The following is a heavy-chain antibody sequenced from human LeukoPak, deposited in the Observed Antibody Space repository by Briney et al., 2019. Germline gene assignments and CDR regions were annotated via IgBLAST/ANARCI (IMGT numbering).Heavy chain of an antibody. CDR3: ARAGGKQWLVPGAVDY. CDR2: IYSSGST. CDR1: GGSISSGGYY. D-gene: IGHD6-19*01. V-gene: IGHV4-61*02. Sequence: SETLSLTCTVSGGSISSGGYYWTWIRQPAGKGLEWIGRIYSSGSTNYNPSLKSRVTISIDTSKNQFSLKLSSVTAADTAVYYCARAGGKQWLVPGAVDYWGQGTLVTVSS. J-gene: IGHJ4*02.